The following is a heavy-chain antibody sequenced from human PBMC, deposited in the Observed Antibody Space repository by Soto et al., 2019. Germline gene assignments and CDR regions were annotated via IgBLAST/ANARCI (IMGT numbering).Heavy chain of an antibody. J-gene: IGHJ4*02. CDR1: GFTFSSYG. D-gene: IGHD6-13*01. Sequence: VGSLRLSCAASGFTFSSYGMHWVRQAPGKGLEWVAVISYDGSNKYYADSVKGRFTISRDNSKNTLYLQMNSLRAEDTAVYYCAKGDSSSWCFDYWGQGTLVTISS. CDR2: ISYDGSNK. CDR3: AKGDSSSWCFDY. V-gene: IGHV3-30*18.